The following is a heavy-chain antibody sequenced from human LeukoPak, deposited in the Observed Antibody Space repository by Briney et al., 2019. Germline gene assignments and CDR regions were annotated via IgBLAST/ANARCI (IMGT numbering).Heavy chain of an antibody. D-gene: IGHD2-15*01. J-gene: IGHJ6*03. Sequence: ASVKVSCKASGYIFTTYYMHWVRQAPGRGLEWMGIINPTGGSTSYAQKFQGRVTMTRDMSTSTVYMELSSLRSEDTAVYFCARSRAPGTASLYFYYYYMDVWGRGTTVTVSS. CDR3: ARSRAPGTASLYFYYYYMDV. CDR2: INPTGGST. CDR1: GYIFTTYY. V-gene: IGHV1-46*01.